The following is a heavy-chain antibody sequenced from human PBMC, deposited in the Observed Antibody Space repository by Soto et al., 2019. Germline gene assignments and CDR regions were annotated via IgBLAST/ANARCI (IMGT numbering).Heavy chain of an antibody. V-gene: IGHV1-2*04. CDR2: INPNSGGT. Sequence: SVKVSCKASGYTFTGYYMHWVRQAPGQGLEWMGWINPNSGGTNYAQKFQGWVTMTRDTSISTAYMELSRLRSDDTAVYYCARDSSSSNSLYYYYGMDVWGQGTTVTLSS. CDR1: GYTFTGYY. J-gene: IGHJ6*02. D-gene: IGHD6-6*01. CDR3: ARDSSSSNSLYYYYGMDV.